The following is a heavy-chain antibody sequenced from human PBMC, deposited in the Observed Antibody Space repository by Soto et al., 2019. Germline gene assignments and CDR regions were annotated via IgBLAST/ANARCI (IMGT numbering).Heavy chain of an antibody. V-gene: IGHV4-59*01. Sequence: QVQLQESGPGLVKPSETLSLTCTVSGGSISSYYWSWIRQPPGKGLEWIGYIYYSGSTNYNPSLKSRVTISVDTSKNQFSLKLSSVTAADTAVYYCARGEYYYYYGMDVWGQGTTVTVSS. CDR1: GGSISSYY. CDR2: IYYSGST. CDR3: ARGEYYYYYGMDV. J-gene: IGHJ6*02.